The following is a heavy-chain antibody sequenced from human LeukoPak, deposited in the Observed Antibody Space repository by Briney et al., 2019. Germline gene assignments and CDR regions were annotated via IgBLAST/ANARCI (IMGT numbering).Heavy chain of an antibody. V-gene: IGHV4-39*01. Sequence: SETLSLTCTVSGASITSSSYYWGWIRQPPGKGLEWIGSIYYGGSTYYNPSLKGRVTISVDTSKNQFALRLSSVTAADTAVYYCARTKLNHGYYYYYYMDVWGKGTTVTVSS. CDR1: GASITSSSYY. CDR3: ARTKLNHGYYYYYYMDV. CDR2: IYYGGST. D-gene: IGHD1-14*01. J-gene: IGHJ6*03.